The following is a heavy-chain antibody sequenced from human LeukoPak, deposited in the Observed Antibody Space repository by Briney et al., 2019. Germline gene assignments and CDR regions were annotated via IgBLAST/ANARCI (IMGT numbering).Heavy chain of an antibody. CDR1: GFTFSSYE. V-gene: IGHV3-66*01. CDR2: IYSGGST. CDR3: ARGYCSSTSCYARAFDY. J-gene: IGHJ4*02. Sequence: GGSLRLSCAASGFTFSSYEMNWVRQAPGKGLEWVSVIYSGGSTYYADSVKGRFTISRDNSKNTLYLQMNSLRAEDTAVYYCARGYCSSTSCYARAFDYWGQGTLVTVSS. D-gene: IGHD2-2*01.